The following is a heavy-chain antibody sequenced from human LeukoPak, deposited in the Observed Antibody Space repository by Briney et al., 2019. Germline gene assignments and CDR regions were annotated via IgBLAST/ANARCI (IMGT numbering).Heavy chain of an antibody. D-gene: IGHD3-10*01. J-gene: IGHJ4*02. CDR1: GYTFTSYD. V-gene: IGHV1-8*01. CDR3: ARDGSESYPLDY. CDR2: MNPNSGNT. Sequence: ASVKVSCKASGYTFTSYDINWVRQATGQGLEWMGWMNPNSGNTGYAQKFQGRVTMTRNTSISTAYMELSSLRSEDTAVYYCARDGSESYPLDYWGQGTLVTVSS.